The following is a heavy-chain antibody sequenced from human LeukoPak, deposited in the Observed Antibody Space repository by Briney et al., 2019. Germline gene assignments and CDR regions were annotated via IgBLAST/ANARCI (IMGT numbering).Heavy chain of an antibody. CDR3: VRDLDWGAFDV. V-gene: IGHV3-23*01. CDR1: EFHFSTHG. CDR2: ISPSGDIT. J-gene: IGHJ3*01. D-gene: IGHD3/OR15-3a*01. Sequence: GGSLRLSCAASEFHFSTHGMNWVRQAPGKGLEWVSGISPSGDITYYADSVMGRFTISRDNRKSTVSLQMNSLRAEDTALYYCVRDLDWGAFDVWGQGTMVTVPS.